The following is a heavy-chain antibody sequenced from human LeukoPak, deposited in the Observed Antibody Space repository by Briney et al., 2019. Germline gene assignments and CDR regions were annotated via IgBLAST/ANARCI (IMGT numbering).Heavy chain of an antibody. Sequence: GGSLRLSCAASGFTFSSYWMHWVRQAPGKRPEWVSRISNDGSTTNYADSVKGRFTIFRDNAKNTLYLQMNSLRAEDTAVYYCARDRRDALTGYYPFDYWGQGTLVTVSS. V-gene: IGHV3-74*01. CDR3: ARDRRDALTGYYPFDY. J-gene: IGHJ4*02. CDR2: ISNDGSTT. CDR1: GFTFSSYW. D-gene: IGHD3-9*01.